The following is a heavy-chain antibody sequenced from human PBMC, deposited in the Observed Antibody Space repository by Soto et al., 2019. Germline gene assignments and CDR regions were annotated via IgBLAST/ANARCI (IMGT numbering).Heavy chain of an antibody. CDR2: ISSNGGST. CDR1: GFTFSSYA. J-gene: IGHJ3*02. D-gene: IGHD1-26*01. Sequence: PGGSLRLSCSASGFTFSSYAMHWVRQAPGKGLEYVSAISSNGGSTYYADSVKGRFTIPRDNSKNTLYLQMSSLRAEDTAVYYCVKFRDREWELPRADVFAIWGQGTMVTVSS. V-gene: IGHV3-64D*06. CDR3: VKFRDREWELPRADVFAI.